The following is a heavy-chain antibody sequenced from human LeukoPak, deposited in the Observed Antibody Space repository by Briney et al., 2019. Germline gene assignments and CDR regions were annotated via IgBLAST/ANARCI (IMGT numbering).Heavy chain of an antibody. CDR1: GGSISSGDYY. D-gene: IGHD4-17*01. CDR3: ARAVYGDYSGHSDY. V-gene: IGHV4-30-4*08. CDR2: IYYSGST. J-gene: IGHJ4*02. Sequence: SETLSLTCTVSGGSISSGDYYWSWIRQPPGKGLEWIGYIYYSGSTYYNPSLKSRVTISVDTSKNQFSLKLSSVTAADTAVYYCARAVYGDYSGHSDYWGQGTLVTVSS.